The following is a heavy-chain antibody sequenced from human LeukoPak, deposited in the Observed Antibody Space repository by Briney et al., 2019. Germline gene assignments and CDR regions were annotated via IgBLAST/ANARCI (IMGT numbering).Heavy chain of an antibody. CDR1: GFSFSSYA. J-gene: IGHJ3*02. CDR3: AKDLWFWDFWSATVEGDAFDI. Sequence: GGSLRLSCAASGFSFSSYALSWVRQAPGKGLEWVSAISGSGGSTYYADSVKGRFTVSRDNSKKALYLQMNSLRAEDTAVYYCAKDLWFWDFWSATVEGDAFDIWGQGTMVTVSS. D-gene: IGHD3-3*01. V-gene: IGHV3-23*01. CDR2: ISGSGGST.